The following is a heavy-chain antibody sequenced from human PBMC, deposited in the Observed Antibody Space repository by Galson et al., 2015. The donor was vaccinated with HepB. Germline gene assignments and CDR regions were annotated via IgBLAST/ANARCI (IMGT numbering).Heavy chain of an antibody. CDR2: NIPIFGTA. V-gene: IGHV1-69*13. D-gene: IGHD2-2*01. CDR3: ARDNIHQLLRGDAFDI. CDR1: GGTFSSYA. J-gene: IGHJ3*02. Sequence: SVRVSCKASGGTFSSYAISWVRQAAGQGLEWMGGNIPIFGTANYAQKFQGRVTITADESASTAYMELSSLRSEDTAVYYCARDNIHQLLRGDAFDIWGQGTMVTVSS.